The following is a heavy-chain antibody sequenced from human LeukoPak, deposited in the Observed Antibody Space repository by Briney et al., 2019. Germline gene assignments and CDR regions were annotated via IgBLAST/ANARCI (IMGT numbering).Heavy chain of an antibody. Sequence: ASVKGSCKASGYTFTGYYMHWVRQAPGQGLESMGWINPNSGGTNYAQKFQGRVTMTRDTSISTAYMELSRLRSDDTAVYYCARDRRYGSSQGGFDYWGQGTLVTVSS. V-gene: IGHV1-2*02. CDR2: INPNSGGT. D-gene: IGHD6-13*01. CDR1: GYTFTGYY. J-gene: IGHJ4*02. CDR3: ARDRRYGSSQGGFDY.